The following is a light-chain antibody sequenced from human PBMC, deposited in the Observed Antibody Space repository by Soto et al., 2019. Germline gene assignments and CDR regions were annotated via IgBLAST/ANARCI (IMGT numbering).Light chain of an antibody. CDR2: GNT. Sequence: QSVLTQPPSVSGAPGQRVTISCTGSYSNIGAGYDVHWYQQLPGTAPKLLIYGNTNRPSGVPDRFSGSKSGTSASLAITGLQAEDEADYYCQSYDGGLSVSGVFGTGTKVT. CDR1: YSNIGAGYD. J-gene: IGLJ1*01. V-gene: IGLV1-40*01. CDR3: QSYDGGLSVSGV.